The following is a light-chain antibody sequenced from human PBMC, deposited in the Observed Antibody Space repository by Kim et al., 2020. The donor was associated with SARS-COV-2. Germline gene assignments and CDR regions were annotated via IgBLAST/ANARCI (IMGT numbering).Light chain of an antibody. CDR3: QQYNTWPPIFT. J-gene: IGKJ3*01. CDR1: QSVSTN. CDR2: DAS. V-gene: IGKV3-15*01. Sequence: PGERVTPSCRASQSVSTNVAWYQQKPGQAPRLLIFDASARATGIPARFSGSGSRTEFTLTISSLQSEDFAVYYCQQYNTWPPIFTFGPGTKVDIK.